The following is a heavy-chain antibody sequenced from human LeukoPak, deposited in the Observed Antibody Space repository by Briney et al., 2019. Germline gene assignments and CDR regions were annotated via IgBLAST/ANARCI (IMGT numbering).Heavy chain of an antibody. Sequence: GGSLRLSCAASGFTFSSFAMTWVRQAPGKGLEWVSSISGSGGSTYYADSVQGRFTISRDNSKNTLYLQMDSLRAEDTAVYYCAKYLGSGTSFDDWGQGTLVTVSS. J-gene: IGHJ4*02. CDR2: ISGSGGST. D-gene: IGHD3-10*01. CDR3: AKYLGSGTSFDD. CDR1: GFTFSSFA. V-gene: IGHV3-23*01.